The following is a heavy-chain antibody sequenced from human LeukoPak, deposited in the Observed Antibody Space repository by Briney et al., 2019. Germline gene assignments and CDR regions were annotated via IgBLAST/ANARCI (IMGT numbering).Heavy chain of an antibody. Sequence: PGGSLRLSCAASGFTFSSYAMNWVRQAPGKGLEWVSAISASGGSISSADSVKGRFTIARDDSKNTLYLQMNNQRAEDTAIYHCAKDSQQVVPPRFDPCGQGTLVTVTA. CDR3: AKDSQQVVPPRFDP. CDR1: GFTFSSYA. CDR2: ISASGGSI. J-gene: IGHJ5*02. D-gene: IGHD6-13*01. V-gene: IGHV3-23*01.